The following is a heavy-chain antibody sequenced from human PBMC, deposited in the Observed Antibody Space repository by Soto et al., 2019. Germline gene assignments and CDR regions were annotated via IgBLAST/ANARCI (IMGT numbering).Heavy chain of an antibody. J-gene: IGHJ4*02. D-gene: IGHD5-12*01. CDR2: IYYSGST. V-gene: IGHV4-39*01. CDR1: GGSISSSSYY. Sequence: PSETLSLTCTVSGGSISSSSYYWGWIRQPPGKRLEWIGSIYYSGSTYYNPSLKSRVTISVDTSKNQFSLKLSSVTAADTAVYFCARHSPRWLQYYFDYWGQGTPVTVSS. CDR3: ARHSPRWLQYYFDY.